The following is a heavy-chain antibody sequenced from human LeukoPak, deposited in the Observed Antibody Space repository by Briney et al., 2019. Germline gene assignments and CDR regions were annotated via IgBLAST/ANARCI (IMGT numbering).Heavy chain of an antibody. CDR1: GFTFNSCV. J-gene: IGHJ4*02. V-gene: IGHV3-23*01. D-gene: IGHD3-10*01. Sequence: GGSLRLSCAASGFTFNSCVMYWVRQAPGKGLEWVSGISGSGGTTYYADSVKGRFTISRDNSENTLHLQMNSLRAEDTAVYYCAKAYYYGSGSYYVAFDCWGQGTLVTVSS. CDR2: ISGSGGTT. CDR3: AKAYYYGSGSYYVAFDC.